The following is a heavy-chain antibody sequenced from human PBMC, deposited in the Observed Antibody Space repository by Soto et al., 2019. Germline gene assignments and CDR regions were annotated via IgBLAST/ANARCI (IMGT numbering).Heavy chain of an antibody. CDR1: GGSFSGFY. CDR2: IYYSGST. D-gene: IGHD6-13*01. Sequence: PSETLSLTCAVYGGSFSGFYWNWIRQPPGKGLEWIGYIYYSGSTNYNPSLKSRVTISLDTSKNQFSLKLSSVTAADTAVYYCASSNIAAAGFYYYGMDVWGRGTTVTVSS. J-gene: IGHJ6*02. V-gene: IGHV4-59*01. CDR3: ASSNIAAAGFYYYGMDV.